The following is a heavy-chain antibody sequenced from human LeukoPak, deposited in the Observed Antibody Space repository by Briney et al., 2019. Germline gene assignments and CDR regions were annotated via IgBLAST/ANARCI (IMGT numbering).Heavy chain of an antibody. J-gene: IGHJ6*03. CDR2: IKTDGSIA. V-gene: IGHV3-74*01. Sequence: PGGSLRLSCAASGFSFSFYWMHWVRQAPGKGPVWVSRIKTDGSIADYADSVKGRFTISRDNAKNSLYLQMNSLRAEDTALYYCAKGYFSYYYYYMDVWGKGTTVTISS. CDR3: AKGYFSYYYYYMDV. CDR1: GFSFSFYW. D-gene: IGHD3-9*01.